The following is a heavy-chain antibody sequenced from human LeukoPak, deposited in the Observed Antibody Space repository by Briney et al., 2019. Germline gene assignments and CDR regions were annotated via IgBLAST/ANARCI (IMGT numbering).Heavy chain of an antibody. CDR1: GFTFSDYY. J-gene: IGHJ3*02. CDR3: ARDFVRGVITTRAFDI. CDR2: ISSSSSYT. D-gene: IGHD3-10*01. V-gene: IGHV3-11*05. Sequence: GGSLRLSCAACGFTFSDYYMSWIRQAPGKGLEWVSYISSSSSYTNYADSVKGRFTISRDNAKNSLYLQMNSLRAEDTAVYYCARDFVRGVITTRAFDIWGQGTMVTVSS.